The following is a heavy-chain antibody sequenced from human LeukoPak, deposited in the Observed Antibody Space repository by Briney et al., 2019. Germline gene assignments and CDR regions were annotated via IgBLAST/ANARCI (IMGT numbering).Heavy chain of an antibody. CDR1: GGSVSSGSYY. CDR3: ARAAVAGWGKKLYGMDV. J-gene: IGHJ6*02. CDR2: IYYSGST. Sequence: SETLSLTCTVSGGSVSSGSYYWSWIRQPPGKGLEWIGYIYYSGSTNYNPSLKSRVTISVDTSKNQFSLKLSSVTAADTAVYYCARAAVAGWGKKLYGMDVWGQGTTVTVSS. D-gene: IGHD6-19*01. V-gene: IGHV4-61*01.